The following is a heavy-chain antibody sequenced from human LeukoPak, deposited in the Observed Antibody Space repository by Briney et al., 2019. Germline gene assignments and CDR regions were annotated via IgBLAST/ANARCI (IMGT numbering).Heavy chain of an antibody. V-gene: IGHV4-39*07. Sequence: SETLSLTCSVSGGSISTSYYYWGWIRQPPGKGLEWIGTISYSESTYYSPSLRSRVTISAGTSKNLFSLRLSSVTAADSSVYYCARVSSELSAPGTSRRYYYYMDVWGKGTMVTVSS. J-gene: IGHJ6*03. CDR1: GGSISTSYYY. CDR2: ISYSEST. D-gene: IGHD1-7*01. CDR3: ARVSSELSAPGTSRRYYYYMDV.